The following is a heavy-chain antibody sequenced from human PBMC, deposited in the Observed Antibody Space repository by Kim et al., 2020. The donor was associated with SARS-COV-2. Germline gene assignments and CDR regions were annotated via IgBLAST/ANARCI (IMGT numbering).Heavy chain of an antibody. CDR2: ISYDGSNK. J-gene: IGHJ4*02. CDR1: GFTFSSYG. V-gene: IGHV3-30*18. D-gene: IGHD3-22*01. Sequence: GGSLRLSCAASGFTFSSYGMHWVRQAPGKGLEWVAVISYDGSNKYYADSVKGRFTISRDNSKNTLYLQMNSLRAEDTAVYYCAKAGYYDSSGYYYGWGQGTLVTVSS. CDR3: AKAGYYDSSGYYYG.